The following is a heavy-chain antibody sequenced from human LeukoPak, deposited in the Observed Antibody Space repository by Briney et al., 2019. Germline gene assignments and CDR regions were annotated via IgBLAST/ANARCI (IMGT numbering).Heavy chain of an antibody. CDR3: AKCNRYYYDSSGYSAADY. V-gene: IGHV3-23*01. CDR2: ISGSGGST. Sequence: GGSLRLSCAASGFTFSNYAMSWVRQAPGKGLEWVSGISGSGGSTHYADSVKGRFTISRDNSKNTLYLQMNSLRAEDTAVYYCAKCNRYYYDSSGYSAADYWGQGTLVTVSS. CDR1: GFTFSNYA. D-gene: IGHD3-22*01. J-gene: IGHJ4*02.